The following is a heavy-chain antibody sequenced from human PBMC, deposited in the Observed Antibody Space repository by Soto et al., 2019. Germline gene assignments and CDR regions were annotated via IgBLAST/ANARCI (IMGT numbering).Heavy chain of an antibody. J-gene: IGHJ4*02. CDR2: IWYDGSNK. CDR3: ARDRASGWPYHFDY. CDR1: GFTFSSYA. V-gene: IGHV3-33*08. D-gene: IGHD6-19*01. Sequence: PGGSLRLSCAASGFTFSSYAMHWVRQAPGKGLEWVAVIWYDGSNKYYADSVKGRFTISRDNSKNTLYLQMNSLRAEDTAVYYCARDRASGWPYHFDYWGQGTLVTVSS.